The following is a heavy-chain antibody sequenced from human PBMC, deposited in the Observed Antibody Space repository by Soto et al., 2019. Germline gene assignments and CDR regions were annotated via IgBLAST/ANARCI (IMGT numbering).Heavy chain of an antibody. CDR3: AEFSGYYGMDV. Sequence: GGSLRLSCAASGFTFSSYWMHWVRQAPGKGLVWVSRINSDGSSTSYADSVKGRFTISRDNAKNTLYLQMNSLRAEDTAVYYRAEFSGYYGMDVWGQGTTVTVSS. D-gene: IGHD3-10*01. J-gene: IGHJ6*02. CDR2: INSDGSST. V-gene: IGHV3-74*01. CDR1: GFTFSSYW.